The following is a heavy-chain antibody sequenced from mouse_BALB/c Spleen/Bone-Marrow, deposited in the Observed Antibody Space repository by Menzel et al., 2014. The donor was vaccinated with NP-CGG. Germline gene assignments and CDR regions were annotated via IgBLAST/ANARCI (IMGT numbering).Heavy chain of an antibody. Sequence: VKLVESGPGLVQPSQRLSITCTVSGFSLTSYGVHWVRQSPGKGLEWLGVIWSGGSTDYNAAFISRLSISRDNSKSQVFFKMNSLQANDTAIYYCARNEHSGFAYWGQGTLVTVSA. D-gene: IGHD3-1*01. CDR3: ARNEHSGFAY. CDR2: IWSGGST. CDR1: GFSLTSYG. J-gene: IGHJ3*01. V-gene: IGHV2-2*02.